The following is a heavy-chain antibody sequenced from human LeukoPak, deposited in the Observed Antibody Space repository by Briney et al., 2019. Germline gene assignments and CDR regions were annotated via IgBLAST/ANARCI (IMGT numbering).Heavy chain of an antibody. V-gene: IGHV3-30*02. D-gene: IGHD6-19*01. Sequence: GGSLRLSCAASGFTFSSYGMHWVRQAPGKGLEWVAFIRYDGSNKYYADSVKGRFTISRDNSKNTLYLQMNSLRAEDTAVYYCARTFGQWLATFDYWGQGTLVTVSS. CDR1: GFTFSSYG. J-gene: IGHJ4*02. CDR2: IRYDGSNK. CDR3: ARTFGQWLATFDY.